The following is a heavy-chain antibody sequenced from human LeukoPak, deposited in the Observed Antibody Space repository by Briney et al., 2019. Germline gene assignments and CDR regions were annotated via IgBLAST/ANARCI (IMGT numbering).Heavy chain of an antibody. CDR1: GYSFTNYW. J-gene: IGHJ4*02. CDR2: IYHGDSDT. D-gene: IGHD1-26*01. CDR3: ARPRYPWEPGDY. V-gene: IGHV5-51*01. Sequence: GEPLKTSCKGSGYSFTNYWIGWVRPMPGKGLGLVGIIYHGDSDTIYSPSLQGQVTISADKSINTAYLQWSSLKASDTAMYYCARPRYPWEPGDYWGQGTLVTVSS.